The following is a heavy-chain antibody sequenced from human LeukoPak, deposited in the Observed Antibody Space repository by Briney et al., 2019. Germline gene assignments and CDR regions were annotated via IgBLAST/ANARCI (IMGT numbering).Heavy chain of an antibody. D-gene: IGHD6-13*01. J-gene: IGHJ4*02. CDR2: INPNSGGT. CDR1: GYTFTGYY. V-gene: IGHV1-2*02. CDR3: ARDGVRGAAAPYYFDY. Sequence: ASVKVSCKASGYTFTGYYMHWVRQAPGQGLEWMGWINPNSGGTNYAQKFQGRVTMTRDTSISTAYMELSRLRSEDTAVYYCARDGVRGAAAPYYFDYWGQGTLVTVSS.